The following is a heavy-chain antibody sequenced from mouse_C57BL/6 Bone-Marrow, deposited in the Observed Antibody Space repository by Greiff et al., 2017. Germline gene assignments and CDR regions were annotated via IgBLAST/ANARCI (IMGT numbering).Heavy chain of an antibody. CDR2: INPGSGGT. CDR3: ARFIPGAY. J-gene: IGHJ3*01. V-gene: IGHV1-54*01. CDR1: GYAFTNYL. Sequence: QVQLQQSGAELVRPGTSVKVSCKASGYAFTNYLIEWVKQRPGQGLEWIGVINPGSGGTNYNEKFKGKATLTADKSSSTAYMQLSSLTSEDSAVYFCARFIPGAYWGQGTLVTVSA. D-gene: IGHD1-1*01.